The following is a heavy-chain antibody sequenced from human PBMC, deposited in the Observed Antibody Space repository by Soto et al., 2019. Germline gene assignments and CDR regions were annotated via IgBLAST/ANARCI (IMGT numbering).Heavy chain of an antibody. CDR2: IRSKAYGGTT. J-gene: IGHJ6*02. D-gene: IGHD3-22*01. Sequence: PGGSLRLSCTASGFTFGDYAMSWVRQAPGKGLEWVGFIRSKAYGGTTEYAASVKGRFTISRDDSKSIAYLQMNSLRAEDTAVYYCARVIVDHYDSRDYYYYGMDVWGQGTTVTVSS. CDR1: GFTFGDYA. CDR3: ARVIVDHYDSRDYYYYGMDV. V-gene: IGHV3-49*04.